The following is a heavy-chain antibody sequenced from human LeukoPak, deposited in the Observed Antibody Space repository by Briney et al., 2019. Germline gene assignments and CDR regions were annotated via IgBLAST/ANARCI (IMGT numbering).Heavy chain of an antibody. Sequence: SETLSLTCTVSGGSISYYCWSWIRQPPGKGLEWIGHIYHSGSTNYNPSFKSRVTMSVDTSKSHFSLKLSSVTAADTAVYYCVRHAATRHNYGMDVWGQGTTVIVSS. D-gene: IGHD6-13*01. V-gene: IGHV4-59*08. J-gene: IGHJ6*02. CDR2: IYHSGST. CDR3: VRHAATRHNYGMDV. CDR1: GGSISYYC.